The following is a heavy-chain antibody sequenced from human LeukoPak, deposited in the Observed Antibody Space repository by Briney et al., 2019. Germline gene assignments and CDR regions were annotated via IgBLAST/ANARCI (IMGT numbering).Heavy chain of an antibody. D-gene: IGHD6-13*01. Sequence: PSQTLSLTCTVSGGSISSGGYYWSWIRQHPGKGLEWIGYIYYSGSTNYNPSLKSRVTISVDTSKNQFSLKLSSVTAADTAVYYCARATYSSSWYDSDPDAFDIWGQGTMVTVSS. CDR3: ARATYSSSWYDSDPDAFDI. CDR2: IYYSGST. CDR1: GGSISSGGYY. V-gene: IGHV4-61*08. J-gene: IGHJ3*02.